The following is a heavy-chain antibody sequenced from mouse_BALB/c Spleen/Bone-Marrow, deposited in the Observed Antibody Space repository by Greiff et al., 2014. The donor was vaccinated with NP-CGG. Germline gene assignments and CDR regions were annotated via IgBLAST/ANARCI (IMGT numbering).Heavy chain of an antibody. V-gene: IGHV1-14*01. CDR1: GYTFTSYV. D-gene: IGHD2-1*01. CDR2: INPYYDGI. J-gene: IGHJ3*01. Sequence: EVKLVESGPELVKPGASVKMSCKASGYTFTSYVMHWVKQRPGQGLEWIGYINPYYDGIKYNEKFKGKATLTSDKSSSTAYMDLNSLTSEDSAVNYCARDGNYGFAYWGQGTLVTVSA. CDR3: ARDGNYGFAY.